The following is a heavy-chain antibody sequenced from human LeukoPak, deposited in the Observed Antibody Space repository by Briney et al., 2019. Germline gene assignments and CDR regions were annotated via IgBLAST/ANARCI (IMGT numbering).Heavy chain of an antibody. D-gene: IGHD4-17*01. CDR1: GSTFGSYA. CDR2: ISGNGVGT. Sequence: GGSLRLSCVASGSTFGSYAMSWVRQAPGKGLEWVSLISGNGVGTDYADSVKGRFTISRDNSKNTLYLQMNSLRAEDTAVYYCAFRGKVTVTTKGAFDFWGQGTMVTASS. J-gene: IGHJ3*01. CDR3: AFRGKVTVTTKGAFDF. V-gene: IGHV3-23*01.